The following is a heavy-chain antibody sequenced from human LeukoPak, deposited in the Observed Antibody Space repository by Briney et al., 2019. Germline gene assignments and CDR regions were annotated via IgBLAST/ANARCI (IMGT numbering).Heavy chain of an antibody. V-gene: IGHV1-69*06. D-gene: IGHD3-9*01. CDR3: ARGGSITSREYFESLDD. Sequence: ASVKVSCKTSGHTFTNYIYIWVRQAPGQGLEWVGGINTIFGTANYAQKFQGRVTIIADKSASTAYMQLSKMRSDDTAVYYCARGGSITSREYFESLDDWGQGTLVTVSS. J-gene: IGHJ4*02. CDR1: GHTFTNYI. CDR2: INTIFGTA.